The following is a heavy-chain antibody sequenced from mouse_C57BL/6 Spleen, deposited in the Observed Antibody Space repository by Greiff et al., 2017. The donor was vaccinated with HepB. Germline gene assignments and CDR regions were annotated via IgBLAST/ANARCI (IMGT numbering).Heavy chain of an antibody. V-gene: IGHV14-3*01. J-gene: IGHJ2*01. CDR2: IDPANGNT. D-gene: IGHD1-1*01. Sequence: EVKVVESVAELVRPGASVKLSCTASGFNIKNTYMHWVKQRPEQGLEWIGRIDPANGNTKYAPKFQGKATITADTSSNTAYLQLSSLTSEDTAIYYCAKDYGPPYYFDYWGQGTTLTVSS. CDR1: GFNIKNTY. CDR3: AKDYGPPYYFDY.